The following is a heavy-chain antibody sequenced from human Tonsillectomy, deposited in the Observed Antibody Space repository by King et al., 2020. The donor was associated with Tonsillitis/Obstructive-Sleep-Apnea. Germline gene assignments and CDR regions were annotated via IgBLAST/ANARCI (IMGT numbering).Heavy chain of an antibody. J-gene: IGHJ4*02. CDR3: AKSELYYAFWGGLSSPFDY. Sequence: VQLVESGRGLVQPGGSLSLSWPALGFPFRSYAMHWVRPAPGKGLEYVSAIRSNGGSTHYANSVKARYTISRDNSKKTLYLQVGSLRAEDMAVYYCAKSELYYAFWGGLSSPFDYWGQGTLVTVSP. V-gene: IGHV3-64*01. CDR2: IRSNGGST. CDR1: GFPFRSYA. D-gene: IGHD3-3*01.